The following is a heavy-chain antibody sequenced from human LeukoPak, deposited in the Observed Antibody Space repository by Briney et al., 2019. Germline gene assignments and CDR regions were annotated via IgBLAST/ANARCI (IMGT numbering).Heavy chain of an antibody. CDR3: ARHLEAVAGTFDY. V-gene: IGHV4-39*01. D-gene: IGHD6-19*01. J-gene: IGHJ4*02. Sequence: NPSETLSLTCTVSGGSISSSSYYWGWIRQPPGKGLEWIGSIYYSGSTYYNPSLKSRVTISVDTSKNQFSLKLSSVTAADTAVYYCARHLEAVAGTFDYWGQGTLVTVSS. CDR1: GGSISSSSYY. CDR2: IYYSGST.